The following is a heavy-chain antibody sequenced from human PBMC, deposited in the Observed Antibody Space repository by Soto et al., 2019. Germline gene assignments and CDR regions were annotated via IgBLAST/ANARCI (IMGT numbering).Heavy chain of an antibody. D-gene: IGHD2-2*01. CDR1: GYTFTGYY. V-gene: IGHV1-2*02. CDR2: INPNSGGT. J-gene: IGHJ6*02. Sequence: QVQLVQSGAEVKKPGASVKVSCKASGYTFTGYYMHWVRQAPGQGLEWMGWINPNSGGTNYAQKFQGGVTMTRDTSISTAYMELSRLRSDDTAVYYCAREFFYCSSTSCYWNGMDVWGQGTTVTVSS. CDR3: AREFFYCSSTSCYWNGMDV.